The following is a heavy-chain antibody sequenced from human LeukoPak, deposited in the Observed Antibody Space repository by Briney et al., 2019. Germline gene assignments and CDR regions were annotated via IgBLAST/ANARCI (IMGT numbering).Heavy chain of an antibody. Sequence: GGSLRLSCAASGFTVSSNYMSWVRQAPGKGLEWVAVISYDGSNKYYADSVKGRFTISRDNSKNTLYLQMNSLRAEDTAVYYCARAGFVVVPAAPFDYWGQGTLVTVSS. CDR1: GFTVSSNY. D-gene: IGHD2-2*01. CDR3: ARAGFVVVPAAPFDY. V-gene: IGHV3-30*03. J-gene: IGHJ4*02. CDR2: ISYDGSNK.